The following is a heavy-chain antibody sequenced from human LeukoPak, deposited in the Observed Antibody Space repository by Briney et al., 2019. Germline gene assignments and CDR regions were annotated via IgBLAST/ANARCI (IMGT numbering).Heavy chain of an antibody. Sequence: PGGSLRLSCAAPGITFSNYNMNWVRQAPGKGLEWVSTISHSGYSTYYADSVKGRFTISRDSSKNTLYLQMNSLRADDTAVYYCAKIMAQYCSGGSCNEIDYWGQGTLVTVSS. J-gene: IGHJ4*02. CDR1: GITFSNYN. V-gene: IGHV3-23*01. D-gene: IGHD2-15*01. CDR2: ISHSGYST. CDR3: AKIMAQYCSGGSCNEIDY.